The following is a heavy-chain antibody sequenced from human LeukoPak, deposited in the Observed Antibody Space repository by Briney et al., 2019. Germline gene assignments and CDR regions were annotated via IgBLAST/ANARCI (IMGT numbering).Heavy chain of an antibody. CDR2: ISSSRSYI. Sequence: GGSLRLSCAASGFTFSSYSMNWVRQAPGKGLEWVSYISSSRSYIYYADSVKGRFTTSRDNAKNSLYLKMNSLRAEDTAVYYCASRAYIAAAGPVDYWGQGTLVTVSS. CDR3: ASRAYIAAAGPVDY. D-gene: IGHD6-13*01. V-gene: IGHV3-21*01. J-gene: IGHJ4*02. CDR1: GFTFSSYS.